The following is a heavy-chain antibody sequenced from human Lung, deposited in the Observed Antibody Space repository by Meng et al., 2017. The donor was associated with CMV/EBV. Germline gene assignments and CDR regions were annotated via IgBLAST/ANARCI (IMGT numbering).Heavy chain of an antibody. CDR3: ARGVGYCSSTSCQVWFDP. Sequence: SXXVSXXASGYTFTGYYMHWVRQAPGQGLEWMGWINPNSGGTNYAQKFQGRVTMTRDTSISTAYMELSRLRSDDTAVYYCARGVGYCSSTSCQVWFDPWGQGXLLTVSS. CDR2: INPNSGGT. CDR1: GYTFTGYY. D-gene: IGHD2-2*01. V-gene: IGHV1-2*02. J-gene: IGHJ5*02.